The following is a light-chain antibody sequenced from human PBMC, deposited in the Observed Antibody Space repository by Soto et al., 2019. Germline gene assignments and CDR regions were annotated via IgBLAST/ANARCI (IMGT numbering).Light chain of an antibody. J-gene: IGLJ1*01. CDR3: QADDTRLRAYV. Sequence: QSVLTQPPSVSGAPGQRVTIFCARSSANVGADYHVHWYQQLPGTAPRLLIYGNTNRPSGVPGRSSGSKSGTSASLAITGLQADEEADYYGQADDTRLRAYVFGTGTKVTVL. CDR2: GNT. V-gene: IGLV1-40*01. CDR1: SANVGADYH.